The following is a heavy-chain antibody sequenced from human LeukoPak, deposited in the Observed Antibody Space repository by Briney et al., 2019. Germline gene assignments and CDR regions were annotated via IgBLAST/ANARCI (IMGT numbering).Heavy chain of an antibody. D-gene: IGHD2-15*01. CDR2: IYYIGST. CDR1: TGSTASYI. V-gene: IGHV4-59*01. J-gene: IGHJ4*02. Sequence: SETLFLRWSASTGSTASYIWSWIRQPPGKGLEWIGYIYYIGSTNYNPSLKSRVTISVDRSKNQFSLKLNSMTATDTAVYYCAIGKDPVDPYDWGKGTLVTVSS. CDR3: AIGKDPVDPYD.